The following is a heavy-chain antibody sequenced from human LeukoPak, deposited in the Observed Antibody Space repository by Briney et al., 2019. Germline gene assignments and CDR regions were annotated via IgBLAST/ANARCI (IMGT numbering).Heavy chain of an antibody. V-gene: IGHV3-33*01. D-gene: IGHD6-13*01. CDR2: IWYDGSNK. CDR3: ARDVMAAAGSFDY. CDR1: GFTFSSYG. J-gene: IGHJ4*02. Sequence: PGGSLRLSCAASGFTFSSYGMHWVRQAPGKGLEWVAVIWYDGSNKYYADSVKGRFTISGDNSKNTLYLQMNSLRAEDTAVYYCARDVMAAAGSFDYWGQGTLVTVSS.